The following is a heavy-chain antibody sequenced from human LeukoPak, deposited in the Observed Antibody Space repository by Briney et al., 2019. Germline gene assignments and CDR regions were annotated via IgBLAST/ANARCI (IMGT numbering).Heavy chain of an antibody. CDR2: ISSSSSTI. Sequence: GGSLRLSCAASGFTLSSYSMNWVRQTPGKGLEWVSYISSSSSTIYYADSVKGRFTISRDNAKNSLYLQMNSLRDEDTAVYYCARDQNAVIVFDYWGQGTLVTVSS. CDR1: GFTLSSYS. D-gene: IGHD1-26*01. V-gene: IGHV3-48*02. J-gene: IGHJ4*02. CDR3: ARDQNAVIVFDY.